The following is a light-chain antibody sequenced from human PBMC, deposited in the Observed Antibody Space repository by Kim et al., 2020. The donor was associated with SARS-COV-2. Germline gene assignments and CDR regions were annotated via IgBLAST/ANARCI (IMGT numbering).Light chain of an antibody. CDR3: QVWDSSSDHWV. V-gene: IGLV3-21*04. Sequence: APGKTARSTCGGNNIGSKSVYWYQQKPGQAPVLVIYYDSDRPSGIPERFSGSNSGNTATLTISRVEAGDEADYYCQVWDSSSDHWVFGGGTQLTVL. CDR2: YDS. J-gene: IGLJ3*02. CDR1: NIGSKS.